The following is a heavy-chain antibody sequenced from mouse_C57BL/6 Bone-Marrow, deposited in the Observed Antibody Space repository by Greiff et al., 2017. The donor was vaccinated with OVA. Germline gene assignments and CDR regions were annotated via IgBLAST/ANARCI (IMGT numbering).Heavy chain of an antibody. CDR1: GFTFSDFY. Sequence: EVNLVESGGGLVQSGRSLRLSCATSGFTFSDFYMEWVRQAPGKGLEWIAASRNKANDYTTEYSASVKGRFIVSRDTSQSILYLQMNALRAEDTAIYYCARDARGLRGRAWFAYWGQGTLVTVSA. V-gene: IGHV7-1*01. J-gene: IGHJ3*01. CDR2: SRNKANDYTT. D-gene: IGHD2-4*01. CDR3: ARDARGLRGRAWFAY.